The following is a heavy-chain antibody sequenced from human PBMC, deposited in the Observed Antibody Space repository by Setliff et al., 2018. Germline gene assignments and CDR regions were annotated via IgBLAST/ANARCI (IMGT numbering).Heavy chain of an antibody. CDR3: ALEYSNSSPTVYYYMDV. CDR1: GGIFNSFS. J-gene: IGHJ6*03. D-gene: IGHD6-6*01. V-gene: IGHV1-69*06. Sequence: GASVKVSCKASGGIFNSFSITWVRQAPGQGLEWMGRIIPLFETTNYVEKFQGRVTITADKSTSTAYMELSRLTSEDTAVYYCALEYSNSSPTVYYYMDVWGKGTRSPSP. CDR2: IIPLFETT.